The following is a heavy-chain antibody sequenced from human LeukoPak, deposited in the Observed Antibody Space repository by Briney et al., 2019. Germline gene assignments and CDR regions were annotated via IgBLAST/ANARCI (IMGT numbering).Heavy chain of an antibody. Sequence: ASVTVSCKASGYTFTGYYMHWVRQAPGQGLEWMGWINPNSGGTNYAQKFQGRVTMTRDTSISTAYMELSRLRSDDTAVYYCARDRGAVGPPDYWGQGTLVTVSS. CDR2: INPNSGGT. CDR1: GYTFTGYY. V-gene: IGHV1-2*02. CDR3: ARDRGAVGPPDY. J-gene: IGHJ4*02. D-gene: IGHD6-19*01.